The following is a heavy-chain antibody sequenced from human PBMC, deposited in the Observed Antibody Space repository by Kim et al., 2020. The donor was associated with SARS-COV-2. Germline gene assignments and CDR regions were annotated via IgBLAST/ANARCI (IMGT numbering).Heavy chain of an antibody. V-gene: IGHV3-7*03. Sequence: GGSLRLSCEASGFSGFTLSTYYMTWVRHAPGKGLEWVANIKQDGSVTLYLDAVKGRFTISRDNSKNSLYLQMNSLRAGDTALYYCASGYGWLVHSWGHGTLVTVSS. J-gene: IGHJ5*01. CDR1: GFSGFTLSTYY. CDR2: IKQDGSVT. D-gene: IGHD6-19*01. CDR3: ASGYGWLVHS.